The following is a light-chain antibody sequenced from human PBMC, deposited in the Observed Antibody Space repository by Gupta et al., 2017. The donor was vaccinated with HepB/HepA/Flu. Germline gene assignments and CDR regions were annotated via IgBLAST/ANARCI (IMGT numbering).Light chain of an antibody. CDR1: QSVNRY. V-gene: IGKV3-11*01. CDR3: QQRSDWPLT. J-gene: IGKJ4*01. Sequence: EIVLTQSPVILSLSPGERATLSCRASQSVNRYLAWYQQRPGQAPRLLIYDASNRATGIPARFSGSGSGTDFTLTISSLEPEDFAVYYCQQRSDWPLTFGGGTXVDIK. CDR2: DAS.